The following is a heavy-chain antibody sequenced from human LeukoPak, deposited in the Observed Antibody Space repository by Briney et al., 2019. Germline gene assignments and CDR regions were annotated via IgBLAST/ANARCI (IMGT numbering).Heavy chain of an antibody. J-gene: IGHJ4*02. CDR2: IYHSGST. CDR3: ARGYTYNYYFDY. V-gene: IGHV4-30-2*01. CDR1: GGSISSGGYS. Sequence: PSETLSITCAVSGGSISSGGYSWSWIRQPPGKGLEWIGDIYHSGSTYYNPSLKSRVIISVDRSKNQFSLNLSSVTAADTVVYYCARGYTYNYYFDYWGQGTLVTVSS. D-gene: IGHD5-18*01.